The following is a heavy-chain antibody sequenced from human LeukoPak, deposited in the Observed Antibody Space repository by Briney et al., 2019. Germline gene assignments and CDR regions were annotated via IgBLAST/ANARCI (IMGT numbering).Heavy chain of an antibody. Sequence: SETLSLTCAVYGGSFSGYYWSWIRQPLGKGLEWIGEINHSGSTNYNPSLKSRVTISVDTSKNQFSLKLSSVTAADTAVYYCARSSGYDNDYWGQGTLVTVSS. CDR2: INHSGST. V-gene: IGHV4-34*01. CDR3: ARSSGYDNDY. D-gene: IGHD3-22*01. J-gene: IGHJ4*02. CDR1: GGSFSGYY.